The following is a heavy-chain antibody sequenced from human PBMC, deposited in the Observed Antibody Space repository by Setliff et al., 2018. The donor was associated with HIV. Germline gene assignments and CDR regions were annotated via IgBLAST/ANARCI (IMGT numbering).Heavy chain of an antibody. V-gene: IGHV4-31*03. CDR2: IYYSGST. J-gene: IGHJ4*02. D-gene: IGHD6-19*01. CDR3: ARGATYRSGWHFDY. Sequence: SETLSLTCTVSGGSISSGDYYWSWIRQHPGEGLEWIGYIYYSGSTFYNPSLKSRVTISVDTSKNQFSLKLTSVTAADTAVYYCARGATYRSGWHFDYWGQGTLVTVSS. CDR1: GGSISSGDYY.